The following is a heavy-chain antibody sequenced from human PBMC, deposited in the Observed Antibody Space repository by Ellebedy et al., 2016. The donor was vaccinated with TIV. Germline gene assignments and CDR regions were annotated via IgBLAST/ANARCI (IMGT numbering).Heavy chain of an antibody. CDR2: ISAYNGNT. CDR3: ARSITLVRGTLYDY. V-gene: IGHV1-18*04. J-gene: IGHJ4*02. CDR1: GYTFTNYG. D-gene: IGHD3-10*01. Sequence: ASVNVSCKASGYTFTNYGISWVRQSPGQGLEWMGWISAYNGNTNYAQKPQGRVTMTTDTSTSTAYMELRSLRSDDTAVYYCARSITLVRGTLYDYWGQGTLVTVSS.